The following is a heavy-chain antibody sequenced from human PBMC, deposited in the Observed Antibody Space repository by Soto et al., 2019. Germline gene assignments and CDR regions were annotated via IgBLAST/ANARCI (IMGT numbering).Heavy chain of an antibody. CDR2: IWYDGSNK. CDR3: ARDTGYSSGWYVGAFDI. Sequence: GGSLRLSCAASGFNFSSYGMHWVRQDPGKGLEWVAVIWYDGSNKYYADSVKGRFTISRDNSKNTLYLQMNSLRAEDTAVYYCARDTGYSSGWYVGAFDIWGQGTMVTVSS. CDR1: GFNFSSYG. V-gene: IGHV3-33*01. D-gene: IGHD6-19*01. J-gene: IGHJ3*02.